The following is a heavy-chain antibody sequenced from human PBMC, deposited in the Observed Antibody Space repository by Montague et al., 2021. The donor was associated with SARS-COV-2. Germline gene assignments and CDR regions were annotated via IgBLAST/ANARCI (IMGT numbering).Heavy chain of an antibody. Sequence: PALVKPTQTLTLTCTFSGFSLSTSGVGVGWIRQPPGKALEWLALXYWDDDKRYSPSLKSRLTITKDTSKNQVVLTLTNMDPVDTATYYCAHSGMITFGGIIVKAFGWFDPWGQGTLVTVSS. CDR1: GFSLSTSGVG. CDR3: AHSGMITFGGIIVKAFGWFDP. CDR2: XYWDDDK. J-gene: IGHJ5*02. D-gene: IGHD3-16*02. V-gene: IGHV2-5*02.